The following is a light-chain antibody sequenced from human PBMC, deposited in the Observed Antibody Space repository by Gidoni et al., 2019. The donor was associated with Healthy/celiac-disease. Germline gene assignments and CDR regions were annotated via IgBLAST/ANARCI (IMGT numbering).Light chain of an antibody. CDR3: QQRSNWPPYT. J-gene: IGKJ2*01. V-gene: IGKV3-11*01. Sequence: EIVLTQSPATLSLSPGERDTLSCRASQSVSSYLAWYQQKPGQAPRLLIYDASSRATGIPARFSGSWSGTDFTLTIRSLEPEDFAVYNCQQRSNWPPYTFGQGTKLEIK. CDR1: QSVSSY. CDR2: DAS.